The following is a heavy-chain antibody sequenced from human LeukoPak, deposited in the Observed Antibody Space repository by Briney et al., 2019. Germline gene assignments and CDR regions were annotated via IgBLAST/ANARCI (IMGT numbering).Heavy chain of an antibody. J-gene: IGHJ4*02. V-gene: IGHV3-7*01. D-gene: IGHD1-14*01. CDR3: ARVRPGLTLDY. CDR1: GFTFSNYW. Sequence: GGSLRLSYAASGFTFSNYWMSWVRQAPGEGLEWVATIKKDGSESYYVDSLKGRFTISKDNDKSSLYLQMNSLRADDTAVYYCARVRPGLTLDYWGQGILVTVSS. CDR2: IKKDGSES.